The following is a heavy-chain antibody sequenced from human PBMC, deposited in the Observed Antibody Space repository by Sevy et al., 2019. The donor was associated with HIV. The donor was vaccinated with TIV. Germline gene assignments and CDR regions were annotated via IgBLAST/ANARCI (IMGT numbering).Heavy chain of an antibody. V-gene: IGHV4-39*01. CDR1: GGSISSSSYY. D-gene: IGHD3-10*01. Sequence: SETLSLTCTVSGGSISSSSYYWGWIRQPPGKGLEWIGSIYYSGSTYYNPSLKSRVTISVDTSKNQFSLKLSSVTAADTAVYYCARLSSGYGSGSWGWYYYYYMVVWGKGTTVTVSS. CDR2: IYYSGST. J-gene: IGHJ6*03. CDR3: ARLSSGYGSGSWGWYYYYYMVV.